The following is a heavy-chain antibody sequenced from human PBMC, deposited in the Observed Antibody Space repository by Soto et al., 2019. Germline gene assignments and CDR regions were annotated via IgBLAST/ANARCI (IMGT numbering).Heavy chain of an antibody. Sequence: ASVKVSCKASGYTFTSYGVSWVRQAPGQGLEWMGWISPNIGKANYAQKFQGRVTITADESTSTAYMEPSSLRSEDTAVYYCAKSSIVVVVGGDYYYYGMDVWGQGTTVTVSS. D-gene: IGHD2-15*01. J-gene: IGHJ6*02. CDR1: GYTFTSYG. CDR2: ISPNIGKA. CDR3: AKSSIVVVVGGDYYYYGMDV. V-gene: IGHV1-69*13.